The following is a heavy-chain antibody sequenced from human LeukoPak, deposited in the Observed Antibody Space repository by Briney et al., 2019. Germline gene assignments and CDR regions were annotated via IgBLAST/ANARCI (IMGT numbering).Heavy chain of an antibody. CDR3: ARAMKTGYSSSWLPLFDP. J-gene: IGHJ5*02. V-gene: IGHV1-69*13. D-gene: IGHD6-13*01. Sequence: GASVKVSCKASGGTFSSYAISWVRQAPGQGLEWMGGIIPIFGTANYAQKFQGRVTITADESTSTAYMELSSLRSEDTAVYYCARAMKTGYSSSWLPLFDPWGQGTLVTVSS. CDR2: IIPIFGTA. CDR1: GGTFSSYA.